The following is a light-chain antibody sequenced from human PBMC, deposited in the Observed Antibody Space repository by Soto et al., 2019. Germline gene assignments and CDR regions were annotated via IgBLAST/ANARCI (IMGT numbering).Light chain of an antibody. CDR3: STWDDSLIGVL. CDR1: SSNIGSNY. V-gene: IGLV1-47*02. CDR2: NNN. J-gene: IGLJ2*01. Sequence: QPVLTQPPSASGTPGQRVTISCSGSSSNIGSNYVYWYQQFSGTAPKLLIYNNNQRPSGVPDRFSGSKSGTSASLAISGLRSEDEADYYCSTWDDSLIGVLFGGGTKLTVL.